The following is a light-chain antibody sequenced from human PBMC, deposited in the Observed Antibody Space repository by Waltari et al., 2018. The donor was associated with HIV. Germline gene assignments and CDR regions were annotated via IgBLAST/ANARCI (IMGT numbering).Light chain of an antibody. J-gene: IGLJ2*01. CDR1: SSDIGAGFD. CDR3: QSYADSVSVV. CDR2: ANS. Sequence: QSVLTQPPSVSGAPGQTVTISCTGSSSDIGAGFDVNWYQQLPGTAPKLLIYANSDRPSGVPDRFSGSKSGTSASLAITGLQADDEADYYCQSYADSVSVVFGGGTKLTVL. V-gene: IGLV1-40*01.